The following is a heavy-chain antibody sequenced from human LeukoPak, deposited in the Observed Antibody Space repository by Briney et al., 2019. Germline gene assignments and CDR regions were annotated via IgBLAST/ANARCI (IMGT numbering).Heavy chain of an antibody. CDR3: ARDLKLSYSSSWYYVWFDP. CDR2: IYSGGST. D-gene: IGHD6-13*01. V-gene: IGHV3-66*02. Sequence: QPGGSLRLSCAASGFTVSSNYMSWVRQAPGKGLEWVSVIYSGGSTYYADSVKGRFTISRDNSKNTLYLQMNSLRAEDTAVYYCARDLKLSYSSSWYYVWFDPWGQGTLVTVSS. J-gene: IGHJ5*02. CDR1: GFTVSSNY.